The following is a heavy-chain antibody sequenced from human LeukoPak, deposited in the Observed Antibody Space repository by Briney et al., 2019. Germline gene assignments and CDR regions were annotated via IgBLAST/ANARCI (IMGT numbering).Heavy chain of an antibody. CDR1: GGSFSGYY. D-gene: IGHD5-12*01. CDR3: ARARGSGYQGWFDP. J-gene: IGHJ5*02. CDR2: INHSGST. V-gene: IGHV4-34*01. Sequence: SGTLSLTCAVYGGSFSGYYWSWIRQPPGKGLEWIGEINHSGSTNYNPSLKSRVTISVDTSKNQFSLKLSSVTAADTAVYYCARARGSGYQGWFDPWGQGTLVTVSS.